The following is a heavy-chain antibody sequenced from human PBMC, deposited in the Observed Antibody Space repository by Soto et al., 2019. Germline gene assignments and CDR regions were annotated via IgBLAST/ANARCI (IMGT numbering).Heavy chain of an antibody. CDR1: GFTFCNYN. Sequence: PGGSLRLSCAASGFTFCNYNLNWVRQAPGKGLEWVAGIWHDGSKKYYADSVKGRFTISRDNSKNTLYLQMNSLRAEDTAVYYCARRGPGTYFDYWGQGTLVTVSS. V-gene: IGHV3-33*08. CDR3: ARRGPGTYFDY. CDR2: IWHDGSKK. D-gene: IGHD6-13*01. J-gene: IGHJ4*02.